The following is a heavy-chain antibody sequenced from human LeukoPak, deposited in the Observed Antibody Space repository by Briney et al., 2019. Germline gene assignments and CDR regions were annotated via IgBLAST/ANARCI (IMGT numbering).Heavy chain of an antibody. V-gene: IGHV4-59*05. CDR1: GGSISSYY. Sequence: SETLSLTCTVSGGSISSYYWSWIRQPPGKGLEWIGSIYYSGSTYYNPSLKSRVTISVDTSKNQFSLKLSSVTAADTAVYYCARREGIVGATRPFDYWGQGTLVTVSS. D-gene: IGHD1-26*01. CDR3: ARREGIVGATRPFDY. CDR2: IYYSGST. J-gene: IGHJ4*02.